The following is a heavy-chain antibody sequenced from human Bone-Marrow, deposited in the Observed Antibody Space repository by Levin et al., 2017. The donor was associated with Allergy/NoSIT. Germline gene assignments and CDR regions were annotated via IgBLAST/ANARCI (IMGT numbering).Heavy chain of an antibody. CDR3: ARDPGYVDSTMVEAFDI. V-gene: IGHV4-59*02. CDR2: IFYSGTT. D-gene: IGHD5-18*01. J-gene: IGHJ3*02. CDR1: GAYVSRSY. Sequence: SETLSLTCTVTGAYVSRSYWTWIRQPPGKGLEWIGYIFYSGTTNYNPSLKSRVTISLDTSKNQFSLHLASVTAADTAIYYCARDPGYVDSTMVEAFDIWGRGTVVTVSS.